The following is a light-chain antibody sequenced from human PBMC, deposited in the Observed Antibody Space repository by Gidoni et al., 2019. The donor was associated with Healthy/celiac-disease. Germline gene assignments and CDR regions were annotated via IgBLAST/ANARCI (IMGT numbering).Light chain of an antibody. CDR3: QQYNSYSLT. J-gene: IGKJ4*01. V-gene: IGKV1-5*03. CDR2: KAY. CDR1: QSISSW. Sequence: DIQMTQSPSTLSASVGDRVTITCRASQSISSWLAWYQQKPGKAPKLLIYKAYSLESGVPSRFSGSGYGTEFTLTISRLQPDDFATYYCQQYNSYSLTFGGGTKVEIK.